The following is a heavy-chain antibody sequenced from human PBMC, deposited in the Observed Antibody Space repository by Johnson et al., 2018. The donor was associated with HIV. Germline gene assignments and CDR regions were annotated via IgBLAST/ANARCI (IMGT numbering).Heavy chain of an antibody. J-gene: IGHJ3*02. Sequence: VHLVESGGGVARPGGSLRLSCAASGFTFSSYAMSWVRQAPGKGLEWVSTISNSGGDTYYADSVKGRFTISRDNSKNTLYLQMNGLRADDTAVYYCAKVGGGGFDIWGQGTMVTVCS. D-gene: IGHD2-15*01. CDR2: ISNSGGDT. CDR3: AKVGGGGFDI. CDR1: GFTFSSYA. V-gene: IGHV3-23*04.